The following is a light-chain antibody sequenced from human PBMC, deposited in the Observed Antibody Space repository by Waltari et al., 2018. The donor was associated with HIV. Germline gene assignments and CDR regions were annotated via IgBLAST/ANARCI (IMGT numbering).Light chain of an antibody. Sequence: EIVMTQSPATLSVSPGERATLSCRASQTINNNLAWYQQKPGQTPRLLIYGTSTRATGFPVRFSGSGSGTEVTLTISSLQSEDFADYYCQQYNNWPWTFGQGTKVEIK. CDR1: QTINNN. CDR2: GTS. CDR3: QQYNNWPWT. V-gene: IGKV3-15*01. J-gene: IGKJ1*01.